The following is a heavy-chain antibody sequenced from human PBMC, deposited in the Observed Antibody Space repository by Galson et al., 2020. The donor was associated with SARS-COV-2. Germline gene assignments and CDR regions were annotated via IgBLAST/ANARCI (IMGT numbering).Heavy chain of an antibody. CDR2: ISWNSGSI. Sequence: PGGSLRLSCAASGFTFDDYAMHWVRQAPGKGLEWVSGISWNSGSIGYADSVKGRFTISRDNAKNSLYLQMNSLRAEDTALYYCAKAPGYSSGWPKYYYYGMDVWGQGTTVTVSS. CDR3: AKAPGYSSGWPKYYYYGMDV. CDR1: GFTFDDYA. V-gene: IGHV3-9*01. J-gene: IGHJ6*02. D-gene: IGHD6-19*01.